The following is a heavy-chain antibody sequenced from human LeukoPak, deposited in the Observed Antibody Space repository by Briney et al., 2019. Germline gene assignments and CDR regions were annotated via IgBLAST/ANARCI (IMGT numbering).Heavy chain of an antibody. Sequence: PSETLSLTCTVSGGSISSSSYYWGWIRQPPGKGLEWIVSIYYSGSTYYNPSLKSRVTISVDTSKNQFSLKLSSVTAADTAVYYCARLMGSGIQLWLLDRAYYFGYWGQGTLVTVSP. CDR1: GGSISSSSYY. CDR2: IYYSGST. CDR3: ARLMGSGIQLWLLDRAYYFGY. V-gene: IGHV4-39*01. J-gene: IGHJ4*02. D-gene: IGHD5-18*01.